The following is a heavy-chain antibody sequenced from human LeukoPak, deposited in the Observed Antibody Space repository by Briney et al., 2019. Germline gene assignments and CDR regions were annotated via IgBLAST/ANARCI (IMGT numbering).Heavy chain of an antibody. V-gene: IGHV4-34*01. CDR2: INHSGST. CDR1: GGSFSGYY. J-gene: IGHJ6*03. CDR3: ARVRRAYYYMDV. Sequence: PSETLSLTCAVYGGSFSGYYWSWIRQPPGKGVEWGWEINHSGSTNYNPSLKSRVTISVDTSKNQFSLRLSSVTAADTAVYYCARVRRAYYYMDVWGKGTTVTVSS.